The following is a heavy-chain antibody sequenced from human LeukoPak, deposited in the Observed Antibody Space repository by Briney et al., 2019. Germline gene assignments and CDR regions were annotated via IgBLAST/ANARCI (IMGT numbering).Heavy chain of an antibody. CDR2: INHSGGT. CDR1: GVSFSGYY. D-gene: IGHD2-8*01. J-gene: IGHJ4*02. Sequence: SETLSLTCAVYGVSFSGYYWSWIRRPPGKGLEWIGEINHSGGTKYNPSLKSRVTISIDTPKNQFSLKLSSVTAADTAVYYCARIRCGHTNGICYNYWGQGTLVTVSS. V-gene: IGHV4-34*01. CDR3: ARIRCGHTNGICYNY.